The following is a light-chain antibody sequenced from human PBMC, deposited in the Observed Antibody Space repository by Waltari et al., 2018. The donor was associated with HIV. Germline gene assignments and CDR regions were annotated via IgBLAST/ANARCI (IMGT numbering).Light chain of an antibody. CDR3: CSFAGSTSWV. V-gene: IGLV2-23*02. CDR2: EVT. CDR1: SSGIGSYNL. Sequence: QSALTQPASVSGSPGQSITFSCTGTSSGIGSYNLVSWYHTHPGKAPRLMMYEVTKRPSVGSFLLSGSKSGNTASLTISGLQAEDEADYYCCSFAGSTSWVFGGGTKLTVL. J-gene: IGLJ3*02.